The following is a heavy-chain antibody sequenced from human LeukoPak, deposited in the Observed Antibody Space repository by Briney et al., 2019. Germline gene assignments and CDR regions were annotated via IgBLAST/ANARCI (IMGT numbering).Heavy chain of an antibody. D-gene: IGHD3-10*01. V-gene: IGHV4-4*07. Sequence: SETLSLTCTVSGGSISSYYWSWIRQPAGKGLEWIGRIYTSGSTNYNPSLESRVTMSVDTSKNQFSLKLSSVTAADTAVYYCARGGNYYGSGSYYYYYYGMDVWGQGTTVTVSS. CDR3: ARGGNYYGSGSYYYYYYGMDV. J-gene: IGHJ6*02. CDR1: GGSISSYY. CDR2: IYTSGST.